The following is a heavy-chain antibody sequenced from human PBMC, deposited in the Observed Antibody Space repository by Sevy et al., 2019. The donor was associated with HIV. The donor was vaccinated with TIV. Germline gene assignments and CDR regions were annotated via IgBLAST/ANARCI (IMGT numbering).Heavy chain of an antibody. CDR1: GFLFSSYE. J-gene: IGHJ4*02. CDR3: ARDLPPSATTVAHFDY. Sequence: GGSLRLSCAASGFLFSSYEMSWVRQAPEKGLEWVSHFRQSGSSTYYSDSVKGRLTISRDNAENSLYLQMNSLRVEDTAVYYCARDLPPSATTVAHFDYWGQGTLVTVSS. CDR2: FRQSGSST. V-gene: IGHV3-48*03. D-gene: IGHD4-17*01.